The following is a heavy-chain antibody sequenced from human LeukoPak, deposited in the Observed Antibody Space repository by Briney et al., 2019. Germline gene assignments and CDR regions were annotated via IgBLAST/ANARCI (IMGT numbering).Heavy chain of an antibody. CDR2: ISSSGSTI. J-gene: IGHJ4*02. D-gene: IGHD4-17*01. Sequence: GGSLRLSCAASGFTFSSYEMNWVRQAPGKGLEWVSYISSSGSTIYYADSAKGRFTISRGNAKNSLYLQMNSLRAEDTAVYYCARVNGDYFDYWGQGTLVTVSS. CDR1: GFTFSSYE. V-gene: IGHV3-48*03. CDR3: ARVNGDYFDY.